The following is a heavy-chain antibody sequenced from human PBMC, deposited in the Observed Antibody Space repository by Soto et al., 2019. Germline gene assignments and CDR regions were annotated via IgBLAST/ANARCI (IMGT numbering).Heavy chain of an antibody. CDR1: GDSISTVY. J-gene: IGHJ4*02. Sequence: PSETLSLTCTVSGDSISTVYWGWMRQSPGKELEWIGYVYYTGSTNYNPSLKSRVTISVDRPKNQFSLKLTSANAADTAVYYCARGRTVRNYADDSSDYFYFFDYWGQGTQVTVSS. CDR2: VYYTGST. V-gene: IGHV4-59*01. D-gene: IGHD3-22*01. CDR3: ARGRTVRNYADDSSDYFYFFDY.